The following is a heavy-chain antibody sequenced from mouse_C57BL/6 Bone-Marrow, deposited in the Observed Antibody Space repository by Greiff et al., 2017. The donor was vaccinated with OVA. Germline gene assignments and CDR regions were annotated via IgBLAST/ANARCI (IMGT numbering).Heavy chain of an antibody. CDR2: IDPSDSYT. CDR1: GYTFTSYW. V-gene: IGHV1-50*01. CDR3: ARKNWDWFAY. D-gene: IGHD4-1*01. Sequence: VKLQQPGAELVKPGASVKLSCKASGYTFTSYWMQWVKQRPGQGLEWIGEIDPSDSYTNYNQKFKGKATLTVETSYSTAYMQLSSLTSEDSAVYYCARKNWDWFAYWGQGTLVTVSA. J-gene: IGHJ3*01.